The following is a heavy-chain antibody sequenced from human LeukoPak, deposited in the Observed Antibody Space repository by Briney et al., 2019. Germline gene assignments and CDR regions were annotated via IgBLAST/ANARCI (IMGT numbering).Heavy chain of an antibody. J-gene: IGHJ4*02. CDR2: MNPNSGNT. V-gene: IGHV1-8*02. D-gene: IGHD3-9*01. Sequence: ASVKVSCGASGYTFTSYGINWVRQATGQGLEWMGWMNPNSGNTGYAQKFQGRVTMTRNTSISTAYMELSSLRSEDTAVYYCARDALRYFDWLPHLDYWGQGTLVTVSS. CDR1: GYTFTSYG. CDR3: ARDALRYFDWLPHLDY.